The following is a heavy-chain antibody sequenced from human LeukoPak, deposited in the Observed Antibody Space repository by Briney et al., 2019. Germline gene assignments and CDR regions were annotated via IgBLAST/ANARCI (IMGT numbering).Heavy chain of an antibody. CDR1: GYSISTGYH. D-gene: IGHD2-15*01. CDR2: TYHSGNT. J-gene: IGHJ4*02. CDR3: ARTRYCSGATCYSPELFDS. Sequence: PSETLSLTCAVSGYSISTGYHWGWIRQSPGRGLEWIGSTYHSGNTYYNPSLKSRVAISMDTSMNQFSLQVTSVTAADTAVYYCARTRYCSGATCYSPELFDSWGQGTLVTVSS. V-gene: IGHV4-38-2*01.